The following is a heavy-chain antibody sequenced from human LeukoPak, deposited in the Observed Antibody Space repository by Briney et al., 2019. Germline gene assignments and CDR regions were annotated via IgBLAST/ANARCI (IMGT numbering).Heavy chain of an antibody. D-gene: IGHD6-19*01. Sequence: GGSLRLSCAAAGPTFDDYAMHSVRQAPGNCMEWVSGISWNSGIIGYADSVKGRFTISRDNAKNSLYLQMNSLRAEDTALYYCAKDHLYSSGWYAAFDIWGQGTMVTVSS. V-gene: IGHV3-9*01. CDR2: ISWNSGII. CDR3: AKDHLYSSGWYAAFDI. J-gene: IGHJ3*02. CDR1: GPTFDDYA.